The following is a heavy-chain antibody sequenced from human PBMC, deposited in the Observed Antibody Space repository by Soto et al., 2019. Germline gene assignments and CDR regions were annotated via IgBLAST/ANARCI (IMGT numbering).Heavy chain of an antibody. J-gene: IGHJ3*01. CDR3: AREGCTSAYCYSYIRAFDV. CDR2: ISGTGSTT. CDR1: GFTFKTYG. Sequence: DEHLVQSGGGLGQPGGSLRLSCAGSGFTFKTYGMNWVRRAPGKGLEWIAFISGTGSTTDYADSVQGRFIVSRDNSNNSLHLQVNSLRSDDTAVYYCAREGCTSAYCYSYIRAFDVWGQGTDVSVSS. V-gene: IGHV3-48*01. D-gene: IGHD2-21*02.